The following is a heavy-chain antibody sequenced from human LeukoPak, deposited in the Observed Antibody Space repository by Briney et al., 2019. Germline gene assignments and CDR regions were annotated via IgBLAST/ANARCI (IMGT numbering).Heavy chain of an antibody. J-gene: IGHJ4*02. D-gene: IGHD1-26*01. V-gene: IGHV3-7*01. Sequence: PGGPLRLSCAASGFKLRSYWMSWLRQAPGKGLEWLANINQGGSVQYYMDSVKGRFTTSRDDAKNSLYVQMNSPRDEDTAVYYCARVEYSGWNLEYWGQGALVTVSS. CDR2: INQGGSVQ. CDR1: GFKLRSYW. CDR3: ARVEYSGWNLEY.